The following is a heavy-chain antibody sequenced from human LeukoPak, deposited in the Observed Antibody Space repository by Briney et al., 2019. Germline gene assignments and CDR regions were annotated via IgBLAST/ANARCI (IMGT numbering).Heavy chain of an antibody. Sequence: PGGSLRLSCAASGFTFSSYGMHWVRQAPGKGLEWVAVIWYDGSNKYYADSVKGRFTISRDNSKNTLYLQMNSLRAEDTAVYYCARGPYYGEFDYWGQGTLVTVSS. CDR2: IWYDGSNK. CDR1: GFTFSSYG. D-gene: IGHD4-17*01. CDR3: ARGPYYGEFDY. V-gene: IGHV3-33*01. J-gene: IGHJ4*02.